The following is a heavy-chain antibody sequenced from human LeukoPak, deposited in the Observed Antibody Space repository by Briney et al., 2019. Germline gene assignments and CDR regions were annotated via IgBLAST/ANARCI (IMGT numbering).Heavy chain of an antibody. V-gene: IGHV5-10-1*01. Sequence: GESLKISCKGFGYNFNSYWIGWVRQMPGKGLEWMGRIDPSDSYTNYSPSFQGHVTISADKSISTAYLQWSSLKASDTAMYYCARAPNGMDVWGQGTTVTVSS. CDR1: GYNFNSYW. CDR2: IDPSDSYT. J-gene: IGHJ6*02. CDR3: ARAPNGMDV.